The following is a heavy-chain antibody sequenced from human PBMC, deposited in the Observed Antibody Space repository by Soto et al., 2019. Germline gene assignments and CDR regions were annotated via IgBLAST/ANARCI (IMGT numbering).Heavy chain of an antibody. D-gene: IGHD3-9*01. J-gene: IGHJ5*02. V-gene: IGHV3-7*01. CDR1: GFTFSSYW. CDR2: IKQDGSGK. Sequence: GGSLRLSCAASGFTFSSYWMSWVRQAPGKGLEWVANIKQDGSGKYYVDSVKGRFTISRDNAKNSLYLQMNSLRAEDTAVYYCARGPQLRYFDWPSYNWFDPWGKGTLVTVSS. CDR3: ARGPQLRYFDWPSYNWFDP.